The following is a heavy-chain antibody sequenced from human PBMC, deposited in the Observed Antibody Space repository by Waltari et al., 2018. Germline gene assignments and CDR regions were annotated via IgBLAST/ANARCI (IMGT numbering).Heavy chain of an antibody. CDR1: GFTFSSYA. CDR2: ISYDGSNK. D-gene: IGHD4-17*01. Sequence: QVQLVESGGGVVQPGRSLRLSCAASGFTFSSYAMHWVRQAPGKGLEGVAVISYDGSNKYYADSVKGRFTISRDNSKNTLYLQMNSLRAEDTAVYYCAREYGDLSFDYWGQGTLVTVSS. V-gene: IGHV3-30-3*01. CDR3: AREYGDLSFDY. J-gene: IGHJ4*02.